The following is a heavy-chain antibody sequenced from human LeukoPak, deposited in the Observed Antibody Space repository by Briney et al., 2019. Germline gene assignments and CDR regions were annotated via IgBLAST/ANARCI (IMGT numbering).Heavy chain of an antibody. CDR2: INHSGST. J-gene: IGHJ5*02. Sequence: MPSETLSLTCAVYGGSFSGYYWSWIRQPPGKGLEWIGEINHSGSTNYNPSLKSRVTISVDTSKNQFSLKLSSVTAADTAVYYCARGESWFDPWGQGTLVTVSS. CDR3: ARGESWFDP. CDR1: GGSFSGYY. V-gene: IGHV4-34*01.